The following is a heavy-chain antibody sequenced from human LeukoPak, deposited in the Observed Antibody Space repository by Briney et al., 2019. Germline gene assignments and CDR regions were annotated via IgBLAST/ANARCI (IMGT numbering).Heavy chain of an antibody. D-gene: IGHD3-16*02. CDR1: GGSFSGYY. J-gene: IGHJ4*02. V-gene: IGHV4-34*01. CDR3: ARGLRYDYIWGSYRYYYFDY. Sequence: SETLSLTCAVYGGSFSGYYWSWIRQPPGKGLEWIGEINHSGSTNYNPSLKSRVTISVDTSKNQFSLKLSSVTAADTAVYYCARGLRYDYIWGSYRYYYFDYWGQGTLVTVSS. CDR2: INHSGST.